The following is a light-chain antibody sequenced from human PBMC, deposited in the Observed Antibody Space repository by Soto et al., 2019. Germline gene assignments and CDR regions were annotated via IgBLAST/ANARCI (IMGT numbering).Light chain of an antibody. J-gene: IGKJ2*01. CDR3: EQTDSTTHT. V-gene: IGKV1-39*01. Sequence: DIQMAQSPSSLSASVGDRVTITCRASQSISRFLNWYQHKPGKAPELLMFAASNLESGVPSRFSGSGSGTEFTLTISSLQAEDFATYYCEQTDSTTHTFGQGTKVEIK. CDR1: QSISRF. CDR2: AAS.